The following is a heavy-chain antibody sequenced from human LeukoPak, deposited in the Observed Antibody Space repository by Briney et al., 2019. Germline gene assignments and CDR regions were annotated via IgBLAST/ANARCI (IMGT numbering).Heavy chain of an antibody. CDR2: MNPNSGNT. CDR1: GYTFTSYD. Sequence: ASVKVSCKASGYTFTSYDINWVRQATGQGLEWMGWMNPNSGNTGYAQKFQGRVTMTRNTSISTAYMELSSLGSEDTAVYYCARGTDTYYDFWSGLTLPGNYYYYGMDVWGQGTTVTVSS. V-gene: IGHV1-8*01. D-gene: IGHD3-3*01. J-gene: IGHJ6*02. CDR3: ARGTDTYYDFWSGLTLPGNYYYYGMDV.